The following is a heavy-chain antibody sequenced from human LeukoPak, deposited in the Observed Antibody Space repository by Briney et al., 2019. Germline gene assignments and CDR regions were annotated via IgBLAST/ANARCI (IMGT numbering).Heavy chain of an antibody. D-gene: IGHD1-1*01. Sequence: GGSLRLSCAASGLTFSKALMNWVRQAPGKGREWVGRIKSKTDSGTREFAAPVKGRVTMSRDHTTNTLYLQMNRLKIEGTGVYYCAAGTGPSDFDYWGQGTLVTVSS. CDR1: GLTFSKAL. J-gene: IGHJ4*02. V-gene: IGHV3-15*01. CDR3: AAGTGPSDFDY. CDR2: IKSKTDSGTR.